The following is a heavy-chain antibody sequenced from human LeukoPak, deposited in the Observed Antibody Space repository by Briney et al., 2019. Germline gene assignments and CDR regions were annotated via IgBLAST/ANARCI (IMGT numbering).Heavy chain of an antibody. D-gene: IGHD2-2*01. CDR2: TRSDGSNK. CDR1: GFTFSSYG. Sequence: GGSLRLSCATSGFTFSSYGMHWVRQAPGKGLEWVAFTRSDGSNKYYADSVKGRFTISRDNSKNTLYLQMNSLRAEDTAVYYCAKVIKCSSTSCSWGQGTLVTVSS. J-gene: IGHJ5*02. CDR3: AKVIKCSSTSCS. V-gene: IGHV3-30*02.